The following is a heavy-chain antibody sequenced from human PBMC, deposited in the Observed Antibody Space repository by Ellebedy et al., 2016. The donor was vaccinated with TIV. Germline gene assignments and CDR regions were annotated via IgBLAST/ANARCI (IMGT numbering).Heavy chain of an antibody. CDR2: IYYSGRT. Sequence: MPSETLSLTCTVSGGSISSYYWSWIGQPPGKGLEWLGYIYYSGRTNYNPSLKHQVTISVDTSKNQFSLKLSSVTAADTDVYYCSRGARSVYYYGSGSYLIYFDYWGQGTLVTVSS. CDR3: SRGARSVYYYGSGSYLIYFDY. J-gene: IGHJ4*02. V-gene: IGHV4-59*12. D-gene: IGHD3-10*01. CDR1: GGSISSYY.